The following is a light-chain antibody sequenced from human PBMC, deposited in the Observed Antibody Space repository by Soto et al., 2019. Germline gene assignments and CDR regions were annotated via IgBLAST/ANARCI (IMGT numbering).Light chain of an antibody. CDR3: QKYYSAPPT. CDR1: QGISNY. CDR2: AAS. Sequence: DIQMTQSPSSLSASVGDRVTITCWASQGISNYLAWYQQQPGKVPKLLIYAASTLQSGVPSRFSGSGSGTDFTLTISSLQPEDVATYYCQKYYSAPPTFGQGTKVDIK. V-gene: IGKV1-27*01. J-gene: IGKJ1*01.